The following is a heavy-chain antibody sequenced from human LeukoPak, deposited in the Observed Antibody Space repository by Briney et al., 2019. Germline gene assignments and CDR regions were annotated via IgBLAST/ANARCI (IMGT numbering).Heavy chain of an antibody. CDR1: GGSINTYY. CDR3: AREGYDSNIYYKADY. V-gene: IGHV4-59*01. D-gene: IGHD3-22*01. J-gene: IGHJ4*02. Sequence: SETLSLTCTVSGGSINTYYWSWIRQPQGKGLEWIGYISYSGTTKYNPSLESRVTITIDTSKNQFSLKLSSVTAADTAVYYCAREGYDSNIYYKADYWGQGTLVTVSS. CDR2: ISYSGTT.